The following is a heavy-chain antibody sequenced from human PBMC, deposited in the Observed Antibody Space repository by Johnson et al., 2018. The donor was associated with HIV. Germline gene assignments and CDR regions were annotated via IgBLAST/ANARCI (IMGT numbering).Heavy chain of an antibody. CDR2: IKQDGSEK. CDR1: GFTFSSYW. J-gene: IGHJ3*01. D-gene: IGHD1-26*01. V-gene: IGHV3-7*05. Sequence: VQLVESGGGVVQPGGSLRLSCAASGFTFSSYWMSWVRQAPGKGLEWVANIKQDGSEKYYVDSLKGRFTISRDNVKKSLFLQMNGLRADDTAVYYCARDRVYSGSYYSGAFDVWGQGAMVTVSS. CDR3: ARDRVYSGSYYSGAFDV.